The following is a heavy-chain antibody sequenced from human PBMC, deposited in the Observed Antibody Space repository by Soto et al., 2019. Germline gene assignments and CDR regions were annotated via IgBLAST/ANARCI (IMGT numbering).Heavy chain of an antibody. J-gene: IGHJ4*02. V-gene: IGHV4-31*03. CDR2: IYYSGST. D-gene: IGHD4-17*01. CDR3: ARTSSTTVTGFDY. CDR1: GGSISSGGYY. Sequence: QVQLQESGPGLVKPSQTLSLTCTVSGGSISSGGYYWRWIRQHPGKGLEWIGYIYYSGSTYYNPYLKSRVTILVDTSKNQFSLKLSSVTAADTAVYYCARTSSTTVTGFDYWGQGTLVTVSS.